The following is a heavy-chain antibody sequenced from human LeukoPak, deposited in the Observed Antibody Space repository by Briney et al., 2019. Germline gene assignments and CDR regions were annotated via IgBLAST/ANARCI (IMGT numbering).Heavy chain of an antibody. D-gene: IGHD2-2*01. J-gene: IGHJ5*02. CDR2: IIPILGIA. CDR3: ARGGYCSSTSCYGRWFDP. V-gene: IGHV1-69*02. Sequence: ASVKVSCKASGGTFSSYTISWVRQAPGQGLEWMGRIIPILGIANYAQKFQGRVTITADKSTSTAYMELSSLRSEDTAVYYCARGGYCSSTSCYGRWFDPWGQGTLVTVSS. CDR1: GGTFSSYT.